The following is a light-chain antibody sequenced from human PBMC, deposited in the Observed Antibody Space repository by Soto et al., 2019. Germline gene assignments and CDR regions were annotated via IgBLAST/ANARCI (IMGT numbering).Light chain of an antibody. CDR3: QQYNNWPPWT. CDR2: GAS. Sequence: EIVMTQSPATLSVSPGERATLSCRASQSVSSNLAWYQQKPGQAPRLLIYGASTRATGIPARFSGSGSGTEFTLTISSLQSEDFAVYYCQQYNNWPPWTFGQXTXVXXK. J-gene: IGKJ1*01. CDR1: QSVSSN. V-gene: IGKV3-15*01.